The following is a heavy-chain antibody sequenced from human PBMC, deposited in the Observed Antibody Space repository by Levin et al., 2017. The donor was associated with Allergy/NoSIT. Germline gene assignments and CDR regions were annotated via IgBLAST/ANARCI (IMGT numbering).Heavy chain of an antibody. CDR3: ARDRDYHSTGYPAL. Sequence: PQASVKVSCKASGYTLTDYYLHWLRQAPGQGLQWLGWINPNSGDPNYSQKFQGRVTMTRDTSISTAYMELRDLKSDDTAVYYCARDRDYHSTGYPALWGQGTLVTVSS. CDR2: INPNSGDP. D-gene: IGHD3-22*01. V-gene: IGHV1-2*02. J-gene: IGHJ4*02. CDR1: GYTLTDYY.